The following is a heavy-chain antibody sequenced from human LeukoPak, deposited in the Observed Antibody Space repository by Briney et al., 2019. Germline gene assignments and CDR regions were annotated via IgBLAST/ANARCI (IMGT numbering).Heavy chain of an antibody. CDR1: GYTFTSYG. Sequence: ASVKVSCKASGYTFTSYGISWVRQAPGQGLEWMGWISAYNGNTNYAQKLQGRVTMTRDTSTSTVYMELSSLRSEDTAVYYCAREHYYDSSGYYPTFDYWGQGTLVTVSS. V-gene: IGHV1-18*01. CDR2: ISAYNGNT. J-gene: IGHJ4*02. CDR3: AREHYYDSSGYYPTFDY. D-gene: IGHD3-22*01.